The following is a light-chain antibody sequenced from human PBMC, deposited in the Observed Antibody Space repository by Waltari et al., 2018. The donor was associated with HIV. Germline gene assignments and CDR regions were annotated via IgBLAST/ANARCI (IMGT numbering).Light chain of an antibody. V-gene: IGKV3-15*01. Sequence: EIVMTQSPATLSVSPGERATLSCRASQSISNNVAWYQQKPGQAPRLIINAASTRATGIPVRFSGSGSGTEFTLTISSLQSEDLAVYYCHQYNNWPRTFGQGTKVEIK. J-gene: IGKJ1*01. CDR3: HQYNNWPRT. CDR2: AAS. CDR1: QSISNN.